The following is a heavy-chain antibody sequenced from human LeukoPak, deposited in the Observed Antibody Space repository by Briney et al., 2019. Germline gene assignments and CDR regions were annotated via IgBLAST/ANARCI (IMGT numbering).Heavy chain of an antibody. CDR1: GYTFTGYY. J-gene: IGHJ4*02. D-gene: IGHD2-2*02. CDR2: INPNSGGT. V-gene: IGHV1-2*02. Sequence: ASVKVSCKASGYTFTGYYMHWVRQAPGQGLEWMGWINPNSGGTNYAQKFQGRVTMTRDTSISTAYMELSRLRSDDTAVYYCARDSDTVVVPAAIEPGYWGQGTLVTVSS. CDR3: ARDSDTVVVPAAIEPGY.